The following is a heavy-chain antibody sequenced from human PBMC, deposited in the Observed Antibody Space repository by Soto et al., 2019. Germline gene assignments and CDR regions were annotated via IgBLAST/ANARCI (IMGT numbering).Heavy chain of an antibody. D-gene: IGHD2-15*01. J-gene: IGHJ6*02. CDR1: GFTVSSNY. Sequence: PVGSLRLSCAASGFTVSSNYMSWVRQAPGKGLEWVSVIYSGGSTYYADSVKGRFTISRDNSKNTLYLQMNSLRAEDTAVYYCARGRLEAAYYYYYGMDVWGQGTTVTVSS. CDR3: ARGRLEAAYYYYYGMDV. V-gene: IGHV3-53*01. CDR2: IYSGGST.